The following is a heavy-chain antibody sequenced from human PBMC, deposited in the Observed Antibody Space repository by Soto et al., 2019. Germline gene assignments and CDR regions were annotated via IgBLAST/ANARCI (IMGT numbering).Heavy chain of an antibody. CDR3: TPVRVGSSPSSDY. Sequence: EVQLVESGGGLVQPEGSLRLSCAASGFTFSDHYMDWVRQAPGKGLAWVGRIKNKANSYTTEYAAPVKGRFIISRDDSKNLVFLQNDRLKTRHPGGNYRTPVRVGSSPSSDYWGQGILVTVSS. V-gene: IGHV3-72*01. CDR1: GFTFSDHY. D-gene: IGHD4-17*01. CDR2: IKNKANSYTT. J-gene: IGHJ4*02.